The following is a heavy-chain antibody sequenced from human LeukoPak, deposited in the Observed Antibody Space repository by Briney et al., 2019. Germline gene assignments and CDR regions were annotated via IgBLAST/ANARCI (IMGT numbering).Heavy chain of an antibody. Sequence: GASVKVSCKASGYTFTSYYMHWVRQAPGQGLEWMGIINPSGGSTSYAQKFQGRVTMTRDTSTSTVYMELSSLRSEATAVYYCARGTSITMIVVVITDFDYWGQGTLVTVSS. J-gene: IGHJ4*02. CDR1: GYTFTSYY. CDR2: INPSGGST. D-gene: IGHD3-22*01. CDR3: ARGTSITMIVVVITDFDY. V-gene: IGHV1-46*01.